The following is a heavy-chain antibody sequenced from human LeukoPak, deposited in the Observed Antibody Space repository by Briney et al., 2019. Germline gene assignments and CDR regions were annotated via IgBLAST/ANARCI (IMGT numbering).Heavy chain of an antibody. D-gene: IGHD5-12*01. V-gene: IGHV3-30*18. J-gene: IGHJ4*02. CDR1: GFTFSCCG. CDR3: AKGNNAYGTFDY. CDR2: ISYDGSYK. Sequence: GGSLRLSCAASGFTFSCCGMHWVRQAPGKGLEWVAVISYDGSYKYYAESVKGRFTISRDNSKNTLYLQMTSLGAEDTALYYCAKGNNAYGTFDYWGQGTLVTVSS.